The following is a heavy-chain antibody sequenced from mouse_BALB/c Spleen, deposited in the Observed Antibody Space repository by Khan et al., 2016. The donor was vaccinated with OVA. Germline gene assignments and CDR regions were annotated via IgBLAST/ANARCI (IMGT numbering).Heavy chain of an antibody. D-gene: IGHD1-1*01. Sequence: EVQFLESGPGLVKPSQSLSLTCTVTGYSITSDYAWNWIRQFPGNKLEWMGYISYRGSTNYNPSFQGRISITRDTSRNQFFLQLNSVHTEDTATXYCARRYYYGQWYCDVGGAGTTVTVSS. CDR1: GYSITSDYA. V-gene: IGHV3-2*02. CDR3: ARRYYYGQWYCDV. J-gene: IGHJ1*01. CDR2: ISYRGST.